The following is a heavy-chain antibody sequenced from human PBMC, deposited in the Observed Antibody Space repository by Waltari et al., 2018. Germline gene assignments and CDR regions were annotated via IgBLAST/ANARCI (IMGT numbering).Heavy chain of an antibody. CDR2: ISGTTSYI. CDR3: ARGVVDS. J-gene: IGHJ4*02. Sequence: EVQLVESGGGLVKPGGSLSRSCAAFGFTFSKYGMNWVRQAPGKGLEWVSSISGTTSYIYYADSVRGRFTISRDNAKNSLFLQMNSLRAEDTAVYYCARGVVDSWGQGTLVTVSS. CDR1: GFTFSKYG. V-gene: IGHV3-21*01.